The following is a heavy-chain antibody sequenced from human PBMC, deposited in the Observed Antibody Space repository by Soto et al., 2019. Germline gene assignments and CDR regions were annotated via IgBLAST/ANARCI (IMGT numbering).Heavy chain of an antibody. Sequence: SETLSLTCTVSGGSISSGGYYWSWIRQHPGKGLEWIGYIYYSGSTYYNPSLKSRVTISVDTSKNQFSLKLSSVTVADTAVYYCARGRLQRSYYFDYWGQGTLVTVSS. CDR2: IYYSGST. CDR3: ARGRLQRSYYFDY. D-gene: IGHD4-4*01. J-gene: IGHJ4*02. V-gene: IGHV4-31*03. CDR1: GGSISSGGYY.